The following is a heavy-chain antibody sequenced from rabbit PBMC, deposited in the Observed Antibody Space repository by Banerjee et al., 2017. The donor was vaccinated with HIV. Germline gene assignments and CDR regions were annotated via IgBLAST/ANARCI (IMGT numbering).Heavy chain of an antibody. CDR2: IYVGDGST. CDR3: ARDAAGREDFNL. V-gene: IGHV1S40*01. Sequence: QSLEESGGDLVKPGASLTLTCTASGFSFSNKYVMCWVRQAPGKGLEWIACIYVGDGSTYYASWVNGRFTISKTSSTTVTLQMTSLTAADTATYFCARDAAGREDFNLWGPGTLVTVS. J-gene: IGHJ4*01. CDR1: GFSFSNKYV. D-gene: IGHD4-2*01.